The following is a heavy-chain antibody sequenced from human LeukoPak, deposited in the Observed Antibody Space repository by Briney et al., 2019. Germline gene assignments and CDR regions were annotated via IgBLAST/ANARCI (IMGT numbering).Heavy chain of an antibody. CDR1: GFTFSNYW. CDR2: IYSDGSST. J-gene: IGHJ4*02. D-gene: IGHD1-26*01. Sequence: GGSLRLSCAASGFTFSNYWMHWVRQAPGKGLVWVSHIYSDGSSTNYADSVKGRFTISRDNAKNTLYLKMNSLTAEDTAVYYCARGTSGRNYFFDYWGQGTLVSVSS. CDR3: ARGTSGRNYFFDY. V-gene: IGHV3-74*01.